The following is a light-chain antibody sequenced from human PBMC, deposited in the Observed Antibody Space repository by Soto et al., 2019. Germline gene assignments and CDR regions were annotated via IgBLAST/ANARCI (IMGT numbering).Light chain of an antibody. CDR1: QSISSW. CDR2: DAS. Sequence: DIQMTQSPSTLSASVGDRVTITCRASQSISSWLAWYQQKPGKAPKLLIYDASSLESGVPSRFSGSGSGTEFTLTISILQRDDFATYYCQQYNSYSSFGPGTKVDIK. V-gene: IGKV1-5*01. CDR3: QQYNSYSS. J-gene: IGKJ3*01.